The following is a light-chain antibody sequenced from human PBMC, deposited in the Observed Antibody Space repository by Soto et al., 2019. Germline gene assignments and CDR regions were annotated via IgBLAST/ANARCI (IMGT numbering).Light chain of an antibody. CDR2: GNS. J-gene: IGLJ1*01. Sequence: QSVLTQPPSASATPGQRVTISCSGSSSNIGSNTVNWYQQLPGTAPKLLIYGNSNRPSGVPDRFSGSKSGTSASLAITGLQAEDEADYYCQSSDSSLNVFGTGTKVTVL. V-gene: IGLV1-40*01. CDR3: QSSDSSLNV. CDR1: SSNIGSNT.